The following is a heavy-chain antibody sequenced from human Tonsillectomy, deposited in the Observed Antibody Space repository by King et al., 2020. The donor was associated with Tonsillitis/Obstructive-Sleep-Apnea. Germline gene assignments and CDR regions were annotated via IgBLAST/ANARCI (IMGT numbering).Heavy chain of an antibody. CDR2: FYYSGST. V-gene: IGHV4-59*01. CDR3: ARAREFARYWYSDL. J-gene: IGHJ2*01. Sequence: QLQESGPGLVKPSETLSLTCTVPGGSISSYYWSWVRQPPGKGLEWIGYFYYSGSTNYNPSLQSRVTISVDTSKNQLSLKLSAVTAADTAVYYCARAREFARYWYSDLWGRGPLVTVSS. CDR1: GGSISSYY. D-gene: IGHD3-10*01.